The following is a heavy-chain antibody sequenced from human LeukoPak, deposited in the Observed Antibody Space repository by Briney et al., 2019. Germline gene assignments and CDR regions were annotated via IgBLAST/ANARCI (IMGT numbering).Heavy chain of an antibody. V-gene: IGHV4-59*08. CDR3: ASKVAYCSGGSCYGYFDY. CDR1: GGSISSYY. Sequence: SETLSLTCTVSGGSISSYYWSWIRQPPGKGLEWIGYIYHSGSTNYNPSLKSRVTISVDTSKNQFSLKLSSVTAADTAMYYCASKVAYCSGGSCYGYFDYWGQGTLVTVSS. CDR2: IYHSGST. J-gene: IGHJ4*02. D-gene: IGHD2-15*01.